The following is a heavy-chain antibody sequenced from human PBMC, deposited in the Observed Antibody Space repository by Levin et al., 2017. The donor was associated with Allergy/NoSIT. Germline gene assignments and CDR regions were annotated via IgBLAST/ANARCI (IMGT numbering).Heavy chain of an antibody. D-gene: IGHD5-18*01. CDR2: ISGSGGST. Sequence: PGGSLRLSCAASGFTFSSYAMSWVRQAPGKGLEWVSAISGSGGSTYYADSVKGRFTISRDNSKNTLYLQMNSLRAEDTAVYYCAKGGTWIQLWENWFDPWGQGTLVTVSS. CDR3: AKGGTWIQLWENWFDP. V-gene: IGHV3-23*01. CDR1: GFTFSSYA. J-gene: IGHJ5*02.